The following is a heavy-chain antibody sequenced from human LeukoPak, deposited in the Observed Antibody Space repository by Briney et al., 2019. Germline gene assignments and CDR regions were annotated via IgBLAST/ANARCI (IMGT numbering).Heavy chain of an antibody. D-gene: IGHD6-13*01. V-gene: IGHV3-30*02. J-gene: IGHJ4*02. CDR3: AKYPPIAAAGRGDKTTTDY. CDR1: GFTFSSYG. Sequence: GGSLRLSCAASGFTFSSYGMHWVRQAPGKGLEWVAFIRYDGSNKYYADSVKGRFTISRDNSKNTLYLQMNSLRAEDTAVYYCAKYPPIAAAGRGDKTTTDYWGQGTLVTVSS. CDR2: IRYDGSNK.